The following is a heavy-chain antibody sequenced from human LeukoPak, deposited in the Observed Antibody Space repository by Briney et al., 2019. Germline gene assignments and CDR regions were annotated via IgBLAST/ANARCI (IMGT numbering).Heavy chain of an antibody. CDR2: IYYSGST. CDR3: ARAGRYGSGSYYNGNWFDP. V-gene: IGHV4-59*01. J-gene: IGHJ5*02. Sequence: KASETLSLTCTVSGGSISSYYWSWIRQPPGKGLEWIGYIYYSGSTNYNPSLKSQVTIPVDTSKNHFSLKLSSVTAADTAVYYCARAGRYGSGSYYNGNWFDPWGQGTLVTVSS. CDR1: GGSISSYY. D-gene: IGHD3-10*01.